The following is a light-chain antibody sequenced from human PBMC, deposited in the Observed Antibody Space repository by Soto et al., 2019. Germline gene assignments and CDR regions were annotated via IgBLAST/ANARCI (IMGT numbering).Light chain of an antibody. V-gene: IGLV2-14*01. CDR3: SSYTSSSIDYV. CDR2: EVS. CDR1: SSDVGGYNY. J-gene: IGLJ1*01. Sequence: QSVLTQPASVSGSTGQSTTSSCTGTSSDVGGYNYVSWYQQHTGKAPKLMIYEVSNRPSGVSNRFSGSQSGNTASLTISGLQAEDEADYYCSSYTSSSIDYVLGTGTKVPVL.